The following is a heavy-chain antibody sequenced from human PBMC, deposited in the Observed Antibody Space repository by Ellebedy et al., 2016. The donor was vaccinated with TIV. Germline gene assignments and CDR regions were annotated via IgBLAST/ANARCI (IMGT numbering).Heavy chain of an antibody. CDR3: VRDHIVVVPAANAFEI. CDR1: GFTFSSYA. D-gene: IGHD2-2*01. J-gene: IGHJ3*02. Sequence: PGGSLRLSCAASGFTFSSYAMHWVRQAPGKGLEWVAVISYDGSNKYYADSVKGRFTISRDNSKNTLYLQMNSLRAEDTAVYYCVRDHIVVVPAANAFEIWGQGTMVTVSS. V-gene: IGHV3-30*01. CDR2: ISYDGSNK.